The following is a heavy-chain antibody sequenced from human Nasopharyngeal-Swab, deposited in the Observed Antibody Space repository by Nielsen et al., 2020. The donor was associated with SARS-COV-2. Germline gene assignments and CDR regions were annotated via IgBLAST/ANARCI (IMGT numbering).Heavy chain of an antibody. Sequence: GESLKISCAASGFTFSDSAIHWVRQASGEGLEWVARLRSKGNNYATAYSASVKGRFIIFRDDPTNTAYLQMNSLKTGDTAMYYCTRCGGGCYSGRDYWGQGTLVTVSS. CDR3: TRCGGGCYSGRDY. D-gene: IGHD2-15*01. J-gene: IGHJ4*02. CDR2: LRSKGNNYAT. CDR1: GFTFSDSA. V-gene: IGHV3-73*01.